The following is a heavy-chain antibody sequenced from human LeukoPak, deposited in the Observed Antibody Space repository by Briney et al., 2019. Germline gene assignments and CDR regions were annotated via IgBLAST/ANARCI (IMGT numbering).Heavy chain of an antibody. Sequence: SETLSLTCTVSGGSISSYYWSWIRQPPGKGLEWIGEINHSRSTNYNPSLKSRVTMSVDTSKNQFSLKLSSVTAADTAVYYCARVDYGGWFDPWGLGTLVTVPS. V-gene: IGHV4-34*01. CDR2: INHSRST. J-gene: IGHJ5*02. CDR1: GGSISSYY. CDR3: ARVDYGGWFDP. D-gene: IGHD4-17*01.